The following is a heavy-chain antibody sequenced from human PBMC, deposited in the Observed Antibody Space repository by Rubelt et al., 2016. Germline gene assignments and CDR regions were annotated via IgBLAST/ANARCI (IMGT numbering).Heavy chain of an antibody. D-gene: IGHD4-17*01. CDR1: GYTFTSYG. V-gene: IGHV1-8*02. Sequence: QVQLVQSGAEVKKPGASVKVSCKASGYTFTSYGISWVRQAPGQGLEWMGWMNPNSGNTGDAQKFQGRVTMTRITYIRTAYMELSSLRSEDTAVYYCARGGDSEVSWFDPWGQGTLVTVSS. CDR3: ARGGDSEVSWFDP. J-gene: IGHJ5*02. CDR2: MNPNSGNT.